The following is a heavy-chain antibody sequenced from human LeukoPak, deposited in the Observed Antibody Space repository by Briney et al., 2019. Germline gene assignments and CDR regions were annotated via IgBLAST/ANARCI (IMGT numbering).Heavy chain of an antibody. V-gene: IGHV3-30*04. CDR2: ISFDGTDA. Sequence: PGTSLRLSCAASGFTFSSYAIHWVRQAPGKGLEWVAVISFDGTDAFYADSVKGRFTISRDNSKNTLYLQMNSLRAEDTAVYYCARDPYSSSSLDYWGQGTLVTVSS. CDR3: ARDPYSSSSLDY. D-gene: IGHD6-13*01. CDR1: GFTFSSYA. J-gene: IGHJ4*02.